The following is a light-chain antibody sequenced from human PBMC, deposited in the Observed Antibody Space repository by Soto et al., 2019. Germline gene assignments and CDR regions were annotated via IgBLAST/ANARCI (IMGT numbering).Light chain of an antibody. CDR3: QHYYNTPPT. V-gene: IGKV3-15*01. CDR2: GAA. Sequence: EIVMTQSPATLSVSPGERATLSCRASQSVFSSLAWYQQKPGQAPRLLIYGAATRATGIPARFSGSGSGTDFTLTISSLQAEDVAVYYCQHYYNTPPTFGGGTKVDIK. J-gene: IGKJ4*01. CDR1: QSVFSS.